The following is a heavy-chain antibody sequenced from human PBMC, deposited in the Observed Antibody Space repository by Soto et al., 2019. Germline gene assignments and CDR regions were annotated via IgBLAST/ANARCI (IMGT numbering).Heavy chain of an antibody. CDR1: GYTFTSYG. D-gene: IGHD6-19*01. CDR2: ISAYNGNT. J-gene: IGHJ5*02. Sequence: VASVKVSCKASGYTFTSYGISWVRQAPGQGLEWMGWISAYNGNTNYAQKPQGRVTMTTDTSTSTAYMELRSLRSDDTAVYYCARDPLPIAVAGTNWFDPWGQGTLVTVSS. V-gene: IGHV1-18*01. CDR3: ARDPLPIAVAGTNWFDP.